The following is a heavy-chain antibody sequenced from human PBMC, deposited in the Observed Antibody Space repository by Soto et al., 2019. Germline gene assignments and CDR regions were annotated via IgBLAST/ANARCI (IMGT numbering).Heavy chain of an antibody. Sequence: GASVKVSCKVSGYTLTELSMHWVRQAPGKGLEWMGGFDPEDGETIYAQKFQGRVTMTEDTSTDTAYMELSSLRSEDTAVYYCATGVGGVITTIFRYYDYGMDVWGQGTTVTVSS. J-gene: IGHJ6*02. CDR2: FDPEDGET. CDR1: GYTLTELS. D-gene: IGHD3-22*01. V-gene: IGHV1-24*01. CDR3: ATGVGGVITTIFRYYDYGMDV.